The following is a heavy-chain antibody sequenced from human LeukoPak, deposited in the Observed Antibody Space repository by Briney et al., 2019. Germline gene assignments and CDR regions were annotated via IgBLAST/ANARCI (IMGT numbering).Heavy chain of an antibody. D-gene: IGHD2-21*01. J-gene: IGHJ4*02. CDR1: GFTFSSYA. Sequence: GRSLRLSCAASGFTFSSYAMGWIRKAPGKGLEWVAIISYDGSRVDYADSVKGRFTISRDKSKNTVYLQMDSLRIEDTAVYYCARGSVMYYLDYWGQGTLVTVSS. CDR3: ARGSVMYYLDY. CDR2: ISYDGSRV. V-gene: IGHV3-30-3*01.